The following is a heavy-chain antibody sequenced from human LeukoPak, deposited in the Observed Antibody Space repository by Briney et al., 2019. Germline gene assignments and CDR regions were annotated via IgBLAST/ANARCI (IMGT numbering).Heavy chain of an antibody. J-gene: IGHJ2*01. D-gene: IGHD3-22*01. V-gene: IGHV4-34*01. CDR1: GFTVSINY. CDR2: INHSGST. Sequence: GSLRLSCAASGFTVSINYMSWVRQPPGKGLEWIGEINHSGSTNYNPSLKSRVTISVDTSKNQFSLKLSSVTAADTAVYYCARPNYYDSSGYYSGWYFDLWGRGTLVTVSS. CDR3: ARPNYYDSSGYYSGWYFDL.